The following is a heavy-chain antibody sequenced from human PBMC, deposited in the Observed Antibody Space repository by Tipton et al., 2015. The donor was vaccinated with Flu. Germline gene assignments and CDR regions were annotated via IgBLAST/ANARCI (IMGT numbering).Heavy chain of an antibody. CDR3: ARGPVGTTGVDY. J-gene: IGHJ4*02. CDR2: INHSGTA. V-gene: IGHV4-34*01. CDR1: GGSFSGYY. Sequence: TLSLTCAVYGGSFSGYYWSWIRQSPGKGLEWIGEINHSGTAYYNPSLKSRVTISVDTSKDQFSLKLNSMTAADTAMYYCARGPVGTTGVDYWGQGTLVTVSS. D-gene: IGHD1-26*01.